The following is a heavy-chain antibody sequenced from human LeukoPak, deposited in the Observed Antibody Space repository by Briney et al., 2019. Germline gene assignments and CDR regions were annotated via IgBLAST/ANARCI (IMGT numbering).Heavy chain of an antibody. CDR1: GFTFNDYG. Sequence: GGSLRLSXAASGFTFNDYGMSWVRQSPGKGLEWLSGINWNGGSTGYADSVKGRFTISRDNAKNSLYLQMNSLRAEDTALYYCARVYPYYYDSSGYSEAGYFDYWGQGTLVTVSS. CDR2: INWNGGST. V-gene: IGHV3-20*04. D-gene: IGHD3-22*01. J-gene: IGHJ4*02. CDR3: ARVYPYYYDSSGYSEAGYFDY.